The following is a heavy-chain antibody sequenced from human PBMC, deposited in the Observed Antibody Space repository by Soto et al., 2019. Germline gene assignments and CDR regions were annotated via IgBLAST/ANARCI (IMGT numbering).Heavy chain of an antibody. J-gene: IGHJ4*02. CDR3: AVPGDGDLEY. Sequence: SETLSLTCTVSAGSLSSYYWHCIRQSPGKGLEWIVYSYYSGNTNYNSSLQIRVSISPDTSRKHFPLRLTSVTAADTAVYYCAVPGDGDLEYGSQGALVTVSS. CDR2: SYYSGNT. V-gene: IGHV4-59*12. CDR1: AGSLSSYY.